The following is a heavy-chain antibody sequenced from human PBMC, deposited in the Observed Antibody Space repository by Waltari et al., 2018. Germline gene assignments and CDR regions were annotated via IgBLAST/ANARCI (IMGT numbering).Heavy chain of an antibody. Sequence: EVQLVESGGGLVQPGGSLRLSCAASGFTVSSNYMSWVRQAPGKGLEWVSVIFSGGSTYYADSVKGRFTISRHNSKNTLYLRMNSLRSEDTAVYYCAGNTLLRGVLSDYWGQGTLVTVSS. CDR2: IFSGGST. V-gene: IGHV3-53*04. J-gene: IGHJ4*02. CDR1: GFTVSSNY. D-gene: IGHD3-10*01. CDR3: AGNTLLRGVLSDY.